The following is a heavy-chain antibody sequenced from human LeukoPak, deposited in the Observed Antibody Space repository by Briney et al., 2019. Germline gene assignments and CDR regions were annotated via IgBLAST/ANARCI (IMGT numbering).Heavy chain of an antibody. J-gene: IGHJ6*03. CDR1: GGSISISNYY. CDR2: IYYSGST. CDR3: AKHRDYHYNYMDV. V-gene: IGHV4-39*01. Sequence: SETLSLTCTVSGGSISISNYYWGSIRQPPGKGLEWIGSIYYSGSTYYNPSLKSRVTISVDTSKNQFSLKLTSVTAADTAVYYCAKHRDYHYNYMDVWGKGTTATIS.